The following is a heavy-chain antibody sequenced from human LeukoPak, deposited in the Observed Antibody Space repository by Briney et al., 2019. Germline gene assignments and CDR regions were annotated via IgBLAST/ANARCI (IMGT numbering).Heavy chain of an antibody. D-gene: IGHD7-27*01. CDR3: ARDVGIGYFDY. Sequence: PSETLSLTCTVSGGSISSGGYYWSWIRQHPGKGLEWIGYIYYSGSTYYNPSLKSRVTISVDTSKNQFSLKLSSVTAADTAVYYCARDVGIGYFDYWGQGTLDTVSS. CDR2: IYYSGST. V-gene: IGHV4-31*03. CDR1: GGSISSGGYY. J-gene: IGHJ4*02.